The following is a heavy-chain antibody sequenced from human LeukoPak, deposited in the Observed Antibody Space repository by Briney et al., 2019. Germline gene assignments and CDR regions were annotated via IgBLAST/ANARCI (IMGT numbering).Heavy chain of an antibody. J-gene: IGHJ4*02. D-gene: IGHD6-19*01. CDR1: GYTFTGYY. Sequence: ASVKVSCKASGYTFTGYYMHWVRQAPGQGLEWMGWINPNSGGTNYAPKFQGRVTMTTDTSTSTAYMELRSLISDDTALYYCARVLRSSGWYSGANFDYWGQGTLVAVSS. V-gene: IGHV1-2*02. CDR2: INPNSGGT. CDR3: ARVLRSSGWYSGANFDY.